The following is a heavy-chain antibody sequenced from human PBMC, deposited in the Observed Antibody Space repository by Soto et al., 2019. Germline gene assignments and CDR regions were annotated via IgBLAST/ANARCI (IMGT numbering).Heavy chain of an antibody. CDR1: GFTFSSYA. CDR2: ISDSGTLT. J-gene: IGHJ6*02. CDR3: ARYIPGVRYYGMEV. V-gene: IGHV3-23*01. D-gene: IGHD2-2*01. Sequence: GGSLRLSCAASGFTFSSYAMKWVRQAPGKGLEWVSLISDSGTLTYYADSVKGRFTISRDNSGNTLFLQMYSLRAEDTAVYYCARYIPGVRYYGMEVWGQGTTVTVSS.